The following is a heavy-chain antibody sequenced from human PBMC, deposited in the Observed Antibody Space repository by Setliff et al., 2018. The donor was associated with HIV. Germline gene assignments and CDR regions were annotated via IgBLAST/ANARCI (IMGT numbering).Heavy chain of an antibody. CDR2: VSAYNGNT. CDR1: GYTFTSYG. V-gene: IGHV1-18*01. J-gene: IGHJ5*02. CDR3: ARDFVEGIAVTDWFDP. D-gene: IGHD6-19*01. Sequence: ASVMVSCKASGYTFTSYGISWVRQAPGQGLEWMGWVSAYNGNTNYAQKLQGRVTMTTDTSTSTAYMELRSLRSDDTAVYYCARDFVEGIAVTDWFDPWGQGTLVTVS.